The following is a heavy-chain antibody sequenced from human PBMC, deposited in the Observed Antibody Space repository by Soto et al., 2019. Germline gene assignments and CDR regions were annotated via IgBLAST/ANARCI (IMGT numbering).Heavy chain of an antibody. D-gene: IGHD5-18*01. Sequence: EVQLVESGGGLVQPGGSLRLSCAASGFTFSSYSMNWVRQAPGKGLEWVSYISSSSSTIYYADAVKGLFTISRDNAKISLDLQMNRLRDEDTAVYYCEREVGTAMVTDYFDYWGQGTMVVVSS. CDR2: ISSSSSTI. J-gene: IGHJ4*02. V-gene: IGHV3-48*02. CDR1: GFTFSSYS. CDR3: EREVGTAMVTDYFDY.